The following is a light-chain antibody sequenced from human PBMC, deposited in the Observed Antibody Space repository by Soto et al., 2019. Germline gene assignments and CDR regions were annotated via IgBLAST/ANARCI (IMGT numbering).Light chain of an antibody. J-gene: IGKJ2*01. Sequence: DIQMTQSPSTLSASVGDRVTITCRASQSISSWLAWYQQKPGKAPKLLIYKASSLESGVPSRFSGSGSGTEFTLTISSLQPDDFATYYCQRYNSYYTVGQGTKLEIK. CDR3: QRYNSYYT. V-gene: IGKV1-5*03. CDR1: QSISSW. CDR2: KAS.